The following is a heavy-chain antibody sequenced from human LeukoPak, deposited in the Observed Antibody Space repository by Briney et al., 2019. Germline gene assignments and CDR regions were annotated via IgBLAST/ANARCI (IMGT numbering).Heavy chain of an antibody. J-gene: IGHJ6*02. CDR3: ARHDPVPLYQRGMDV. D-gene: IGHD2-15*01. CDR2: IYSSGIT. V-gene: IGHV4-59*08. Sequence: SETLSLTCTVSSGSISGYYWSCIRQPPGQGLEWIGYIYSSGITLYNPSHRSRVTMSVDTSRNQFSLKLSSVTAADTAVYYCARHDPVPLYQRGMDVWGQGTTVTVSS. CDR1: SGSISGYY.